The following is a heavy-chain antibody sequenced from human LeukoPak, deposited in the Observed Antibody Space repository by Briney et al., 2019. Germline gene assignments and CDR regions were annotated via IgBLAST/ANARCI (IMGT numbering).Heavy chain of an antibody. V-gene: IGHV1-69*01. Sequence: SVKVSCKASGGTFSSYAISWVRQAPGQGLEWMGGIIPIFSTANYARKFQGRVTITADESTSTAYMELSSLRSEDTAVYYCARQDIVVVPAAGDYYYYGMDVWGQGTTVTVSS. CDR1: GGTFSSYA. CDR2: IIPIFSTA. D-gene: IGHD2-2*01. J-gene: IGHJ6*02. CDR3: ARQDIVVVPAAGDYYYYGMDV.